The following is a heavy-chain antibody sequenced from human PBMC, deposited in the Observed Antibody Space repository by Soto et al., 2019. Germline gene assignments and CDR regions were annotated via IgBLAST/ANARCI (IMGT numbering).Heavy chain of an antibody. CDR2: ISAYNGNT. J-gene: IGHJ4*02. CDR1: GYTFTSYG. D-gene: IGHD3-22*01. CDR3: ARTEAYDSSGYYRD. Sequence: QVQLVQSGAEVKKPGASGKVSCKASGYTFTSYGITWVRQAPGQGLKWMGWISAYNGNTNYAQKLQGRVTMTTDTSTSTAYMELRSLRSDDTAVYYCARTEAYDSSGYYRDWGQGTLVTVSS. V-gene: IGHV1-18*01.